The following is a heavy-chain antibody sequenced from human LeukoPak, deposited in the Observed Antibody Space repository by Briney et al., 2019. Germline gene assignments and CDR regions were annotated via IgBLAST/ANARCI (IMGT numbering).Heavy chain of an antibody. J-gene: IGHJ4*02. CDR1: GFTFSSYG. Sequence: GGSLRLSCAASGFTFSSYGMHWVRQAPGKGLEWVAVISYDGSNKYYADSVKGRFTISRDNSKNTLYPQMNSLRAEDTAVYYCTASLWFGEFAFDYWGQGTLVTVSS. CDR3: TASLWFGEFAFDY. V-gene: IGHV3-30*03. D-gene: IGHD3-10*01. CDR2: ISYDGSNK.